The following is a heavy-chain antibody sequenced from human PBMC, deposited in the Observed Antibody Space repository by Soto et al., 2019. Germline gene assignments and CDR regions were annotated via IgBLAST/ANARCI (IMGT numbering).Heavy chain of an antibody. Sequence: EVQLLESGGGLVQPGGSLRLSCAASGFTFSSYAMSWVRQAPGTGLEWVSGISGSGGSTYYADSVKGRFTISRDNSKNTLYLQMNSLRAEDTAVYYCAKGRCSGGSCYGRGMDVWGQGTTVTVSS. CDR3: AKGRCSGGSCYGRGMDV. V-gene: IGHV3-23*01. J-gene: IGHJ6*02. D-gene: IGHD2-15*01. CDR2: ISGSGGST. CDR1: GFTFSSYA.